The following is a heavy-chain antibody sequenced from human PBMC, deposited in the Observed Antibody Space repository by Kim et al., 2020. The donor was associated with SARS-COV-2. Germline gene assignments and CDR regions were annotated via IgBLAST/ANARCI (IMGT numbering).Heavy chain of an antibody. D-gene: IGHD2-2*01. CDR3: ARLPVGSRQLRGYYYCMDV. J-gene: IGHJ6*03. Sequence: SETLSLTCAVYGGSFSGYYWSWIRQPPGKGLEWIGEINHSGSTNYNPSLKSRVTISVDTSKNQFSLKLSSVTAADTAVYYCARLPVGSRQLRGYYYCMDVWGKGTTVTVSS. CDR1: GGSFSGYY. V-gene: IGHV4-34*01. CDR2: INHSGST.